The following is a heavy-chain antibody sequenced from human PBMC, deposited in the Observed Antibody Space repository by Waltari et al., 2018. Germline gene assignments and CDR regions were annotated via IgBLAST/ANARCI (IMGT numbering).Heavy chain of an antibody. V-gene: IGHV3-30-3*01. Sequence: QVQLVESGGGVVQPGRSLRLSCAASGFTFSSYAMHWVRQAPGKGLGWGAVISYDGSNKYYADSVKGRFTISRDNSKNTLYLQMNSLRAEDTAVYYWARGGGIVGATPGGQGTLVTVSS. J-gene: IGHJ4*02. D-gene: IGHD1-26*01. CDR1: GFTFSSYA. CDR3: ARGGGIVGATP. CDR2: ISYDGSNK.